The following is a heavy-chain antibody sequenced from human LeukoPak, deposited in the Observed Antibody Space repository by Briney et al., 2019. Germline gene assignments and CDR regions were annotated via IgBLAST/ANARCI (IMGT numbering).Heavy chain of an antibody. D-gene: IGHD2/OR15-2a*01. V-gene: IGHV1-18*01. CDR1: GYIFTTYG. Sequence: ASVKVSCKTSGYIFTTYGVTWVRQAPRQGLEWMGWISAYNGDTKYAQKFQGRITMTTDTSTSTANMELRSLRSDDTAVYYCARETGLSNISSTEFCFEYWGQGTLVTVSS. J-gene: IGHJ4*02. CDR3: ARETGLSNISSTEFCFEY. CDR2: ISAYNGDT.